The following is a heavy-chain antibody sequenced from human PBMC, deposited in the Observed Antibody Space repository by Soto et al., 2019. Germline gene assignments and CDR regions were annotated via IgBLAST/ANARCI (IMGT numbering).Heavy chain of an antibody. CDR1: GFTFSSYA. J-gene: IGHJ4*02. D-gene: IGHD4-17*01. Sequence: PGGSLRLSCAASGFTFSSYAMSWVRQAPGKGLEWVSAISGSGGSTYYADTVKGRFTISRDNSKNTLYLQMNSLRAEDTAVYYCAKDGTVTSAFDYWGQGTLVTVSS. CDR3: AKDGTVTSAFDY. V-gene: IGHV3-23*01. CDR2: ISGSGGST.